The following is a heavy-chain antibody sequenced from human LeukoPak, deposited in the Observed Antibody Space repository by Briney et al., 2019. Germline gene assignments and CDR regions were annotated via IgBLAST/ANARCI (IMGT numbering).Heavy chain of an antibody. CDR1: GFPFSKAW. Sequence: GGSLRLSCAGSGFPFSKAWMSWVRQAPGEGLEWLGRFKSKTDGGATDYAAPVKGRFSLSRDDSKNTLYLQMNSLKIEDTAVYYCTSDRGIAARPLFDLWGQGTLVTVSS. CDR2: FKSKTDGGAT. J-gene: IGHJ4*02. V-gene: IGHV3-15*01. D-gene: IGHD6-6*01. CDR3: TSDRGIAARPLFDL.